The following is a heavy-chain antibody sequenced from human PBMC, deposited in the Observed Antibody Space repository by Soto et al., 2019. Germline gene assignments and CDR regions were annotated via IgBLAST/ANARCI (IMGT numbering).Heavy chain of an antibody. CDR2: IIPMFPTA. CDR3: ARDDATYCGGDCYRYFYYGMDV. V-gene: IGHV1-69*13. J-gene: IGHJ6*02. CDR1: GGTFSNHA. D-gene: IGHD2-21*02. Sequence: SVKVSFKASGGTFSNHAISWLRQAPGQGLEWVGGIIPMFPTADYAQRFQGRVTITADDSTTTVYMELSGLRSEDTAMYYCARDDATYCGGDCYRYFYYGMDVWGQGTTVTVSS.